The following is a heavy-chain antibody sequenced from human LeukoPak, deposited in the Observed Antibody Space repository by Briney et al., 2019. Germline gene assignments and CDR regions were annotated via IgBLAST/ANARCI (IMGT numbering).Heavy chain of an antibody. V-gene: IGHV1-2*06. CDR2: INPNSGGT. J-gene: IGHJ4*02. CDR3: ASSGGDYCSNGVCWADY. Sequence: ASVKVSCKASEYSFTYFYMHWVRQAPGQGHEWMGRINPNSGGTNYAKKFQGRVTMTRERYIRTDYMEMRRQRSDDTAVYYCASSGGDYCSNGVCWADYWGQGTLVTVSS. D-gene: IGHD2-8*01. CDR1: EYSFTYFY.